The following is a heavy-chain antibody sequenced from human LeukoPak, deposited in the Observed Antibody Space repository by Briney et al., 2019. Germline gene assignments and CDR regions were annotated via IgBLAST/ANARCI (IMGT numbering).Heavy chain of an antibody. V-gene: IGHV1-8*02. Sequence: ASVKVSCKASGYTFTGYYMHWVRQATGQGLEWMGWMNPNSGNTGYAQKFQGRVTMTRNTSISTAYMELSSLRSEDTAVYYCARGALGFYGMDVWGQGTTVTVSS. CDR1: GYTFTGYY. CDR3: ARGALGFYGMDV. J-gene: IGHJ6*02. CDR2: MNPNSGNT.